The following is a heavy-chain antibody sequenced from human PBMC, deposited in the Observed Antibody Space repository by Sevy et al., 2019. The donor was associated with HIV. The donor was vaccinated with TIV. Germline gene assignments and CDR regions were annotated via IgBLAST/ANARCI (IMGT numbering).Heavy chain of an antibody. Sequence: GGSLRLSCEASGFTFSKYSMSWVRQAPGKGLEWVSTFSFGCGRINYADSVKGRFTISRDDSKNTLYLQMNSLRAEDTAVYYCARERCTKPHGYWGQGTLVTVSS. CDR2: FSFGCGRI. D-gene: IGHD2-8*01. V-gene: IGHV3-23*01. J-gene: IGHJ4*02. CDR1: GFTFSKYS. CDR3: ARERCTKPHGY.